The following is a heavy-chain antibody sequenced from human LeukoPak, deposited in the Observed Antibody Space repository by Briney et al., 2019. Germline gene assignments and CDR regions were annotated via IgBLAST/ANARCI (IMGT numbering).Heavy chain of an antibody. CDR2: IYYSGST. V-gene: IGHV4-59*01. J-gene: IGHJ3*02. CDR3: ASDMVQRTGDAFDI. Sequence: SETLSLTCTVSGGSISSYYWSWIRQPPGKGLEWIGYIYYSGSTNYNPSLKSRVTISVDTSKNQFSLKLSSVTAADTAVYYCASDMVQRTGDAFDIWGQGTMVTVSS. CDR1: GGSISSYY. D-gene: IGHD3-10*01.